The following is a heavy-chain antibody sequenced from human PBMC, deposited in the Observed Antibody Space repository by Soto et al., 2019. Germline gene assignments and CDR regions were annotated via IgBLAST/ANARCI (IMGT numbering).Heavy chain of an antibody. J-gene: IGHJ6*03. CDR2: NNFCNGNT. V-gene: IGHV1-3*01. Sequence: ASVKVSCKASGYTFTSYAMHWVRQAPGQRLEWMGWNNFCNGNTKYSQKFQGRVTITRDTSASTAYMELSFVTAADTAVYYCARAKSYDFWSAYPRPYFGYYYMDVWGKGTTVTVSS. CDR3: ARAKSYDFWSAYPRPYFGYYYMDV. CDR1: GYTFTSYA. D-gene: IGHD3-3*01.